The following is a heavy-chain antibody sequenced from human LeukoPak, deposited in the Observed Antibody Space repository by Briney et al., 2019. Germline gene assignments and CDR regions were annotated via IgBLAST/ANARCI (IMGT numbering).Heavy chain of an antibody. Sequence: GGSLRLSCAASGFTFRSYTMSWVRQAPGKGLEWLSAISGTGSSTYYADSVKVRFTISRDNSKNTLYLQMNSLRAEDTAVYYCAKDQGYNSGWYALDYWGQGTLITVSS. CDR1: GFTFRSYT. CDR3: AKDQGYNSGWYALDY. J-gene: IGHJ4*02. D-gene: IGHD6-19*01. CDR2: ISGTGSST. V-gene: IGHV3-23*01.